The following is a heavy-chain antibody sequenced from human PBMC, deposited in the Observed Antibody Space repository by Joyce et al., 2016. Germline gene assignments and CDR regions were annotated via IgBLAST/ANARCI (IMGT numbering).Heavy chain of an antibody. D-gene: IGHD3-16*01. CDR3: AKRYDYVDY. CDR2: IANDGNKK. J-gene: IGHJ4*02. CDR1: GLTFSNYG. Sequence: QVQLVESGGGVVKPGRSLRLSCAASGLTFSNYGMHWVRQAPSKGREWVAVIANDGNKKYYADAVKGRFTISRDNSKNTLYLQMNSLRAEDTAVYYCAKRYDYVDYWGQGTLVTVSS. V-gene: IGHV3-30*18.